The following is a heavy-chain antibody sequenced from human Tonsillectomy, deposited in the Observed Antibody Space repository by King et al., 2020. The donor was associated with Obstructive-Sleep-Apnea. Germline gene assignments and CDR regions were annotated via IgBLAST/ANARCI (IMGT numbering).Heavy chain of an antibody. CDR3: AKDRDIVVVVAATFDY. Sequence: VQLVESGGGLVQPGGSLRLSCAASGFTFSSYAMSWVRQAPGKGREWGSAISGSGGGTYYADSVKGRFTISRDNSKNTRYLQMNSLRAEDTAVYYCAKDRDIVVVVAATFDYWGQGTLVTVS. J-gene: IGHJ4*02. D-gene: IGHD2-15*01. V-gene: IGHV3-23*04. CDR1: GFTFSSYA. CDR2: ISGSGGGT.